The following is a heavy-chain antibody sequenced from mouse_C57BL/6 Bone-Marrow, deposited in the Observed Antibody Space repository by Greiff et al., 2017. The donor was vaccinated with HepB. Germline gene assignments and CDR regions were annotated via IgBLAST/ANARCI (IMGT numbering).Heavy chain of an antibody. J-gene: IGHJ1*03. CDR3: ARGPYDYDEGGYFDV. CDR2: INYDGSST. CDR1: GFTFSDYY. D-gene: IGHD2-4*01. Sequence: EVHLVESEGGLVQPGSSMKLSCTASGFTFSDYYMAWVRQVPEKGLEWVANINYDGSSTYYLYPLKGRFIISRDNAKNILYLQMSSLKSEDTATYYWARGPYDYDEGGYFDVWGTGTTVTVSS. V-gene: IGHV5-16*01.